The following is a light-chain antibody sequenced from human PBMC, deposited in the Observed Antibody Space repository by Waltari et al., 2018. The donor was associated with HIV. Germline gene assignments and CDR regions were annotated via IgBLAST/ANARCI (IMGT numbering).Light chain of an antibody. CDR3: SSYTSSSTLVV. J-gene: IGLJ2*01. V-gene: IGLV2-14*01. CDR1: SSDVGGYNY. Sequence: QSALTQPASVSGSPGQSITISCTGPSSDVGGYNYVSWYQQHPGKAPKLMIYEVSNRPSGVSNRFSGSKSGNTASLTISGLQAEDEADYYCSSYTSSSTLVVFGGGTKLTVL. CDR2: EVS.